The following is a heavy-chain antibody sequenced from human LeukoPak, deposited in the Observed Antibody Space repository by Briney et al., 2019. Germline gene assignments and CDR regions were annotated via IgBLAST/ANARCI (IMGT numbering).Heavy chain of an antibody. D-gene: IGHD4-23*01. Sequence: GGSLRLSCVASGFTFSSYSMNWVRQAPGKGLEWVSYISSSSSSTIYYADSVKGRFTISRDNSKSSPYLQMNSLRDEDTAVYYCARDEDTVVHRDWGQGTLVTVSS. CDR2: ISSSSSSTI. CDR1: GFTFSSYS. J-gene: IGHJ4*02. CDR3: ARDEDTVVHRD. V-gene: IGHV3-48*02.